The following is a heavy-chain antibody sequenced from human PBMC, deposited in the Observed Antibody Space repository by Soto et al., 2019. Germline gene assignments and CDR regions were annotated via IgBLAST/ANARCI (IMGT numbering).Heavy chain of an antibody. CDR1: GGSISNYY. Sequence: SETLSLTCTVSGGSISNYYWNWIRQSPGKGLEWIGYIYSSGSTHYNPSLQNRVTISIDTSKNQVSLKVYSVTAADTAVYYCASDHPNSYGVYYFHSWGQGTPVTVS. J-gene: IGHJ4*02. V-gene: IGHV4-59*01. CDR2: IYSSGST. CDR3: ASDHPNSYGVYYFHS. D-gene: IGHD5-18*01.